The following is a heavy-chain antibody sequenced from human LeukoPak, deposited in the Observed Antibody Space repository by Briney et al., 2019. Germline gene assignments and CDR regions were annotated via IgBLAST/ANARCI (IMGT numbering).Heavy chain of an antibody. CDR2: ISKTSTNV. V-gene: IGHV3-21*01. D-gene: IGHD4-17*01. CDR1: GFTFRTYN. CDR3: VRGDGDLFDF. Sequence: GGSLRLSCAASGFTFRTYNMNWVRQAPGKGLEWVSFISKTSTNVYYGDSVRGRFTISRDNAKKSIHLQMTSLRADDTAVYYCVRGDGDLFDFWGQGILVSVSS. J-gene: IGHJ4*02.